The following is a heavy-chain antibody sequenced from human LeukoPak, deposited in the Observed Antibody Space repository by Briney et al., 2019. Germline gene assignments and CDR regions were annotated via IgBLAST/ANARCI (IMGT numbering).Heavy chain of an antibody. CDR3: ARELAVAGLDFDY. D-gene: IGHD6-19*01. CDR2: IYYSGST. Sequence: SETLSLTCTVSGGSISSSSYYWGWIRQPPGKGLEWIGSIYYSGSTYYNPSLKSRVTISVDTSKNQFSLKLSSVTAADTAVYYCARELAVAGLDFDYWGQGTLVTVSS. CDR1: GGSISSSSYY. J-gene: IGHJ4*02. V-gene: IGHV4-39*01.